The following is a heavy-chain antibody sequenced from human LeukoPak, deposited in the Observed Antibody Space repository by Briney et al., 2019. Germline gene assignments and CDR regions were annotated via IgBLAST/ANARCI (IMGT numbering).Heavy chain of an antibody. CDR3: ASRSYCSGGSCHGGGLDY. D-gene: IGHD2-15*01. V-gene: IGHV3-66*01. Sequence: GGSLRLSCAASGFTVSSNYMSWVRQAPGKGLEWVSVIYSGGSTYYADSVKGRFTISRDNSKNTLYLQMNSLRAEDTAVYYCASRSYCSGGSCHGGGLDYWGQGTLVTVSS. CDR2: IYSGGST. CDR1: GFTVSSNY. J-gene: IGHJ4*02.